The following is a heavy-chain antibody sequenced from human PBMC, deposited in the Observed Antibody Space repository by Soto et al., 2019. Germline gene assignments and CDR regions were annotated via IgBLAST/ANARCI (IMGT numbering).Heavy chain of an antibody. Sequence: QLQLQESGSGLVKPSQTLSLTCAVSGGSISSGGYSWSWIRQPPGKGLESIGYIYHSGSTYYNPSLKSLVTITVDRSKNQFSPKLSAVTAADTAVYYCARGITTVTTFDYWGQGTLVTVSS. CDR1: GGSISSGGYS. D-gene: IGHD4-17*01. J-gene: IGHJ4*02. CDR2: IYHSGST. V-gene: IGHV4-30-2*01. CDR3: ARGITTVTTFDY.